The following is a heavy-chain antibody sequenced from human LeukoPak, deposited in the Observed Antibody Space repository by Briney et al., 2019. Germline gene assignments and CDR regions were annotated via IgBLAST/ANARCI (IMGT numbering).Heavy chain of an antibody. D-gene: IGHD6-13*01. V-gene: IGHV4-39*07. J-gene: IGHJ3*02. CDR2: IYYSGST. Sequence: SETLSLTCTVSGGSISSSSYYWGWIRQPPGKGLEWIGSIYYSGSTNYNPSLKSRVTISVDTSKNQFSLKLSSVTAADTAVYYCARDLSSSWYDAFDIWGQGTMVTVSS. CDR3: ARDLSSSWYDAFDI. CDR1: GGSISSSSYY.